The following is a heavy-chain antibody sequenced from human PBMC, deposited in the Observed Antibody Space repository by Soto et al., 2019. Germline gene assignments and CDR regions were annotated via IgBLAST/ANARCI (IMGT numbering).Heavy chain of an antibody. CDR3: AGQTFAIAAASYGRSNWFDP. Sequence: SETLSLTCTASGGSITSSSHFWVWVRQPPGQGLEWIGTIYFTGNTYYTPSLKSRLTMSIDTSKNEFSLRLNSVTAADTAVYYCAGQTFAIAAASYGRSNWFDPWGPGTLVTSPQ. D-gene: IGHD6-25*01. J-gene: IGHJ5*02. V-gene: IGHV4-39*01. CDR2: IYFTGNT. CDR1: GGSITSSSHF.